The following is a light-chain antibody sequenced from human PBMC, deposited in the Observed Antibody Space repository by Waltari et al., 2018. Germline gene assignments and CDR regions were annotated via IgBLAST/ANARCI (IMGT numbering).Light chain of an antibody. J-gene: IGKJ2*02. Sequence: DIQMTQSPSTLSASVGDRVTITCRASQGLGSWLVWFQQKPGKAPDLLIYKASNLESGVPSRFSGSGYGREFTLTITSLQAENSATYYCQQYNSYPWTFGQGTKLEIK. V-gene: IGKV1-5*03. CDR3: QQYNSYPWT. CDR2: KAS. CDR1: QGLGSW.